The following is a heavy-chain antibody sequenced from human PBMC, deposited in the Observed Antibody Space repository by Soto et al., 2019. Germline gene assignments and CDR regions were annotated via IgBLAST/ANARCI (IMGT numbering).Heavy chain of an antibody. CDR1: GYSFTSYW. J-gene: IGHJ6*02. CDR3: ARTPGPEVAASLEDYYFYGMDV. CDR2: IHPGDSDT. V-gene: IGHV5-51*01. Sequence: GESLKISCAASGYSFTSYWIGWVRQMPGKGLEWVGIIHPGDSDTKYSPSFQGQVTISVDKSITTAYLQWSSLTASDTAMYYCARTPGPEVAASLEDYYFYGMDVWGQGTTVTVSS. D-gene: IGHD2-15*01.